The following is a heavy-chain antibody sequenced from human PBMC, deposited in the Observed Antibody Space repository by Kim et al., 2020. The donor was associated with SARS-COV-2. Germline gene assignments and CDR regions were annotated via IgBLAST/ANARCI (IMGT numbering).Heavy chain of an antibody. V-gene: IGHV3-30-3*01. J-gene: IGHJ6*03. CDR1: GLSFDDSA. CDR2: ISYDGRNK. D-gene: IGHD3-10*01. CDR3: ARGTYHESVSSSDYY. Sequence: GGSLRLSCAASGLSFDDSAMNWVRQAPGKGLARVAIISYDGRNKDYADSVKGRFTISSDNSKSTLVLQMNSLRVEDTGAYYCARGTYHESVSSSDYY.